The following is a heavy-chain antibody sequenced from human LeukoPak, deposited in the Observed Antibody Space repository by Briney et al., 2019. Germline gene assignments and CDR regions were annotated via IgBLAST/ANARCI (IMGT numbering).Heavy chain of an antibody. CDR2: INPNSGGT. CDR3: ARSSGWYSDDYFDY. D-gene: IGHD6-19*01. V-gene: IGHV1-2*04. J-gene: IGHJ4*02. CDR1: GYTFTGYY. Sequence: ASVKGSCKAPGYTFTGYYMHWVRQAPGQGLEWMGWINPNSGGTNYAQKFQGWVTMTRDTSISTAYMELSRLRSDDTAVYYCARSSGWYSDDYFDYWGQGTLVTVSS.